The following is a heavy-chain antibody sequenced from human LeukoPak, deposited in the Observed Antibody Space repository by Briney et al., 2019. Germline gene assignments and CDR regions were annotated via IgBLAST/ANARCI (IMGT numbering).Heavy chain of an antibody. Sequence: ASVKVSCKASGYTFTGYYMHWVRQAPGQGLEWMGWINPNSGGTNYAQKFQGRVTMTRDTSISTAYMELSRLRSDDTAVYYCARDNLRFLGWLLRKNNWFDPWGQGTLVTVSS. D-gene: IGHD3-3*01. CDR2: INPNSGGT. CDR1: GYTFTGYY. V-gene: IGHV1-2*02. CDR3: ARDNLRFLGWLLRKNNWFDP. J-gene: IGHJ5*02.